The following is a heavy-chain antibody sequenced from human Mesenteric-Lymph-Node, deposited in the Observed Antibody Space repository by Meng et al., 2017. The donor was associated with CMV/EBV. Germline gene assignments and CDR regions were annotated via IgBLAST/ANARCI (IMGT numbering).Heavy chain of an antibody. V-gene: IGHV4-61*01. D-gene: IGHD1-1*01. CDR2: IYYSGNT. Sequence: SETLSLTCTVSGGSVSSGSYYWSWIRQPPGKGLEWIGYIYYSGNTNYNPSLKSRVTMSLDMSDNQFSLKLSSVTAADTAVYYCARGPVHPFDYWGQGTLVTVSS. J-gene: IGHJ4*02. CDR3: ARGPVHPFDY. CDR1: GGSVSSGSYY.